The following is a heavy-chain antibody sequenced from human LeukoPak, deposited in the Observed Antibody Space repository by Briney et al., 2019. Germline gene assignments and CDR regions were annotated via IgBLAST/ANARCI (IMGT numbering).Heavy chain of an antibody. CDR3: AKGDSSSSVYVDY. CDR2: ISWNSGSI. V-gene: IGHV3-9*01. CDR1: GFTFDDYA. Sequence: PGGSLRLSCAASGFTFDDYAMHWVRQAPGKGLGWVSGISWNSGSIGYADSVKGRFTISRDNAKNSLYLQMNSLRAEDTALYYCAKGDSSSSVYVDYWGQGTLVTVSS. J-gene: IGHJ4*02. D-gene: IGHD6-6*01.